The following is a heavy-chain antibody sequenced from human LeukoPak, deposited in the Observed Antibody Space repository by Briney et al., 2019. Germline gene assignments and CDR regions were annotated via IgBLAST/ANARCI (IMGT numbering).Heavy chain of an antibody. V-gene: IGHV1-18*01. CDR1: GYTFTSYG. CDR3: ARDSRPDDSSGYSLYYYYYYGMDV. J-gene: IGHJ6*02. Sequence: ASVKVSCKASGYTFTSYGTSWVRQAPGQGLEWMGWISAYNGNTNYAQKLQGRVTMTTDTSTSTAYMELRSLRSDDTAVYYCARDSRPDDSSGYSLYYYYYYGMDVWGQGTTVTVSS. D-gene: IGHD3-22*01. CDR2: ISAYNGNT.